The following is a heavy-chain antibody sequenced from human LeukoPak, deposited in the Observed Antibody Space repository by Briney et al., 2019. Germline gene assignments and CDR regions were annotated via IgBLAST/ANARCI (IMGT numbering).Heavy chain of an antibody. CDR1: GFTFSLYS. Sequence: GGSLRLSCAASGFTFSLYSMNWVRQAPGKGLEWVSSISSRTNYIDYADSVKGRFIISRDDARSSLSLQMNTLRAEDTAIYYCARESSSNTAFDYWGQGILVTVSS. CDR3: ARESSSNTAFDY. D-gene: IGHD5-18*01. J-gene: IGHJ4*02. CDR2: ISSRTNYI. V-gene: IGHV3-21*01.